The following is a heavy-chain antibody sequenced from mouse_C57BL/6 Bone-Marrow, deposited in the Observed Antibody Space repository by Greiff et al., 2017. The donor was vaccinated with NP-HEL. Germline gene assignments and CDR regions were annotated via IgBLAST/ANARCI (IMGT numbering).Heavy chain of an antibody. CDR1: GYTFTSSG. CDR2: IYPRSGNT. D-gene: IGHD4-1*01. CDR3: AREGNWPYFDY. J-gene: IGHJ2*01. Sequence: VQLQQSGAELARPGASVKLSCKASGYTFTSSGISWVKQRTGQGLEWIGEIYPRSGNTYYNEKFKGKATLTADKSSSTAYMELRSLTSEDSAVYFCAREGNWPYFDYWGQGTTLTVSS. V-gene: IGHV1-81*01.